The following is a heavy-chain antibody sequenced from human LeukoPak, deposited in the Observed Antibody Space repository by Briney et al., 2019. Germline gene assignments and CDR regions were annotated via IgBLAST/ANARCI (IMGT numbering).Heavy chain of an antibody. CDR2: ISYDGSNK. D-gene: IGHD6-6*01. J-gene: IGHJ6*02. Sequence: GGSLRLSCAASGFTFSSYRMHWVRQAPGKGLEWVAVISYDGSNKYYADSVKGRFTISRDNSKNTLYLQMNSLRAEDTAVYYCAKALARPGYYYGMDVWGQGTTVTVSS. CDR3: AKALARPGYYYGMDV. CDR1: GFTFSSYR. V-gene: IGHV3-30*18.